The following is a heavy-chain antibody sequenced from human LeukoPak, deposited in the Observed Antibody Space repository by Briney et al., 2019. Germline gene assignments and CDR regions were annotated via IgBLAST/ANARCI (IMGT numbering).Heavy chain of an antibody. CDR3: AAEELQTDYYCGMDV. CDR1: GFTFTGSA. CDR2: IVVGSGNT. D-gene: IGHD1-7*01. Sequence: LVKVSCKASGFTFTGSAMQWVRQARGQRLEWIGWIVVGSGNTNYAQKFQERVTMTRDMSTSTAYMELSSLRSEDTAVYYCAAEELQTDYYCGMDVWGQGTTVTVSS. V-gene: IGHV1-58*02. J-gene: IGHJ6*02.